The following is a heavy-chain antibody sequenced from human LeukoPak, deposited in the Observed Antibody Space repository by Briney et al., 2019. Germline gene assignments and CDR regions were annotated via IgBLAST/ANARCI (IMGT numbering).Heavy chain of an antibody. CDR2: IYYSGST. Sequence: PSETLSLTCTVSGGSISLYYWSWIRQPPGKGLEWIGYIYYSGSTIYNPALDSRVTMSVDRSRNQFSLRLTSVTAADTAVYYCARRDFYGAGSHYDNWGQGTLVAVSS. D-gene: IGHD3-10*01. CDR3: ARRDFYGAGSHYDN. V-gene: IGHV4-59*08. CDR1: GGSISLYY. J-gene: IGHJ4*02.